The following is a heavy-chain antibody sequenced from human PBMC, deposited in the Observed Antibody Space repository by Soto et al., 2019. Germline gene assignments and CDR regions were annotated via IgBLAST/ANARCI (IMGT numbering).Heavy chain of an antibody. Sequence: GGSLRLSCAASGFTFSRYAMHWVRQAPGKGLEWVAVISYDGSNKYYADSVKGRFTISRDNSKNTLYLQMNSLRAEDTAVYYCARDYDSSGKKYYFDYWGQGTLVTVSS. CDR2: ISYDGSNK. J-gene: IGHJ4*02. V-gene: IGHV3-30-3*01. CDR3: ARDYDSSGKKYYFDY. D-gene: IGHD3-22*01. CDR1: GFTFSRYA.